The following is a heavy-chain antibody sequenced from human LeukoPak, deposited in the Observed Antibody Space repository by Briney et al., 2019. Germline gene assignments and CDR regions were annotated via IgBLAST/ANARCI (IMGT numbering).Heavy chain of an antibody. J-gene: IGHJ1*01. CDR2: INPSGGSK. CDR1: GYSFTSYY. Sequence: ASVKVSCKTSGYSFTSYYIHWVRPAPGQGLEWMGVINPSGGSKSYTQKLQGRVTMTRDTSTRTVYMELSSLTSEDTAVDYCAGDLMRYYGSRGYSGIQHWGQGTLVTVSS. CDR3: AGDLMRYYGSRGYSGIQH. V-gene: IGHV1-46*01. D-gene: IGHD3-22*01.